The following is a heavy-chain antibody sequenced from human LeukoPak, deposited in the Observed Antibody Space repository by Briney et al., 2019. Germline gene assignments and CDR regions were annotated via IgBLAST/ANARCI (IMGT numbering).Heavy chain of an antibody. CDR3: ARLYYGGSGDDAFDI. V-gene: IGHV1-46*01. D-gene: IGHD4-23*01. CDR1: GYTFTNYH. Sequence: ASVKVSCKASGYTFTNYHMHWVRQAPGQGLEWMGMINPSGGNTRYEQKFQGRVTMTRDTFTSTVYMELSSLRSEDTAVYYCARLYYGGSGDDAFDIWGQGTMVTVSS. CDR2: INPSGGNT. J-gene: IGHJ3*02.